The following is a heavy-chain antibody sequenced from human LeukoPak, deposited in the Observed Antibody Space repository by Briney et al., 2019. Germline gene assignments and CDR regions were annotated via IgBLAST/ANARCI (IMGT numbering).Heavy chain of an antibody. Sequence: SQTLSLTCTVSGGSISSGGYYWSWLRQHPGMGLEWIGYIYYSGSTYYNPSLKSRVTISVDTSKNQFSLKLSSVTAADTAVYYCARDPIIAAAGKNYYYGMDVWGQGTTVTVSS. CDR1: GGSISSGGYY. D-gene: IGHD6-13*01. CDR3: ARDPIIAAAGKNYYYGMDV. CDR2: IYYSGST. J-gene: IGHJ6*02. V-gene: IGHV4-31*03.